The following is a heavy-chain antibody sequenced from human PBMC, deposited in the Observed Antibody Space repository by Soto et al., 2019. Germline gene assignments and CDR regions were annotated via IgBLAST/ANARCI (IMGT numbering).Heavy chain of an antibody. CDR2: TYYIGSP. D-gene: IGHD1-26*01. CDR3: ARDGGTVAAINFYGLDV. CDR1: GDSISSGGSY. J-gene: IGHJ6*02. Sequence: PSETLSLTCTVSGDSISSGGSYWTWIRQHPGKGPEWIGYTYYIGSPYYNPSLQSRVTISVDTSKNQVSLKLSSVTAADTAVYYCARDGGTVAAINFYGLDVWGQGTTVTVYS. V-gene: IGHV4-31*03.